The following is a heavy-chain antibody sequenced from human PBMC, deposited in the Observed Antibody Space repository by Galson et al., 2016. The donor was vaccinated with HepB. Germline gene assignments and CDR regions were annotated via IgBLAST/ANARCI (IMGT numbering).Heavy chain of an antibody. Sequence: SLRLSCAASGFTFSDYWMSWVRQAPGRGLEWVANIIQDGSPKSYADSVKGRFTVSRDNAKNSLYLQMHSLRAEDTAVYYCARVWGVVTAQTADAFDIWGQATVVTVSS. D-gene: IGHD2-21*02. CDR3: ARVWGVVTAQTADAFDI. CDR2: IIQDGSPK. V-gene: IGHV3-7*01. J-gene: IGHJ3*02. CDR1: GFTFSDYW.